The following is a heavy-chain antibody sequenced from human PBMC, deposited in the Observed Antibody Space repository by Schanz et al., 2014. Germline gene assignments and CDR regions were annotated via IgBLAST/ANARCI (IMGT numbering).Heavy chain of an antibody. Sequence: EVQLEESGGGLVQPGGSLRLSCAASGFTFSSYDMHWVRQVTGKGLEWVSGIGTAGDTYYPDSVKGRFTISRENAQNSLFLQLNTLRAGDTAVYYCARGSCTASGCYDAFDLWGQGTLVTVSS. V-gene: IGHV3-13*04. CDR3: ARGSCTASGCYDAFDL. CDR1: GFTFSSYD. D-gene: IGHD2-2*01. CDR2: IGTAGDT. J-gene: IGHJ3*01.